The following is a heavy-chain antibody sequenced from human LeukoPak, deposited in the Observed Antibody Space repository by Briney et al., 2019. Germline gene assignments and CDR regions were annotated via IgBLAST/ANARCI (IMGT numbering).Heavy chain of an antibody. CDR2: IIPIFGTA. D-gene: IGHD4-23*01. CDR3: ARRGPYGGKVFDY. Sequence: ASVKVSSKASGGTFSSYAISWVRQAPGQGLEWMGGIIPIFGTANYAQKFQGRVTITADESTSTAYMELSSLRSEDTAVYYCARRGPYGGKVFDYWGQGTLVTVSS. J-gene: IGHJ4*02. CDR1: GGTFSSYA. V-gene: IGHV1-69*01.